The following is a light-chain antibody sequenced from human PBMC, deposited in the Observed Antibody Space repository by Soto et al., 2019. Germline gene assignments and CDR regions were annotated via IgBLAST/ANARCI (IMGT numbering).Light chain of an antibody. J-gene: IGLJ1*01. CDR2: DVS. V-gene: IGLV2-14*01. Sequence: QSALTQPASVSGSPGQSITISCTGTSSDVGGYNYVSWYQQHPGKAPKLMIYDVSNRPSGVSNRFSGSESGNTASLTISGLQAEDEAHYYCSSYTSSSTLYVFGTGTKVTVL. CDR1: SSDVGGYNY. CDR3: SSYTSSSTLYV.